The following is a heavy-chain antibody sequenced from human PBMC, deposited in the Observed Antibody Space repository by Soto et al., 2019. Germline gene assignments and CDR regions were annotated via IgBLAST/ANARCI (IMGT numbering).Heavy chain of an antibody. J-gene: IGHJ6*02. Sequence: SQTRALTCAISGDSVSSNSGAWNWIRQSPSRGLEWLGRTYYRSKWYNDYAVSVKSRITINPDTSKNQFSLQLNSVTPEDTAVYYCARLHDLYYYYGMDVWGQGTTVTVSS. V-gene: IGHV6-1*01. CDR1: GDSVSSNSGA. CDR3: ARLHDLYYYYGMDV. D-gene: IGHD1-1*01. CDR2: TYYRSKWYN.